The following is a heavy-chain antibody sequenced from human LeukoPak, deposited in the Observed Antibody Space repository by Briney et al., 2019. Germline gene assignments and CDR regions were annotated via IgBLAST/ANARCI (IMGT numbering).Heavy chain of an antibody. CDR2: INQDGSEK. V-gene: IGHV3-7*01. CDR1: GFTYSTYW. Sequence: PGGSLRLSCAASGFTYSTYWMSWVRQAPGKGLEWVANINQDGSEKYYVDSVRGRFTISRDNAKNSLYLQMNSLRGEDTAVYYCARNAPLDYWGQGTLVTVSS. CDR3: ARNAPLDY. J-gene: IGHJ4*02.